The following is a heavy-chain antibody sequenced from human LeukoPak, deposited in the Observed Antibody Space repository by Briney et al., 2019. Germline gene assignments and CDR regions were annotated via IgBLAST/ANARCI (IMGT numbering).Heavy chain of an antibody. CDR1: GGTFSSYA. Sequence: SVKVSCKASGGTFSSYAISWVRQAPGQGLEWMGRIIPILGIANYAQKFQGRVTITADKTTSTAYMELSSLRSEDTAVYYCARDRAVVPPAYYGMDVWGQGTTVTVSS. J-gene: IGHJ6*02. CDR3: ARDRAVVPPAYYGMDV. D-gene: IGHD3-22*01. V-gene: IGHV1-69*04. CDR2: IIPILGIA.